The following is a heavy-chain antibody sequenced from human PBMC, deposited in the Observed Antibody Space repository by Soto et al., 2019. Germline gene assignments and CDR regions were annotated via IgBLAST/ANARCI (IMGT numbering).Heavy chain of an antibody. D-gene: IGHD6-25*01. V-gene: IGHV3-30*18. CDR3: AKDSGYDGYPTPDY. CDR2: ISYDGSNK. J-gene: IGHJ4*02. Sequence: PGGSLRLSCAASGFTFSSYGMHWVRQAPGKGLEWVAVISYDGSNKYYADSVKGRFTISRDNSKNTLYLQMNSLRAEDTAVYYCAKDSGYDGYPTPDYRGQGTLVTVSS. CDR1: GFTFSSYG.